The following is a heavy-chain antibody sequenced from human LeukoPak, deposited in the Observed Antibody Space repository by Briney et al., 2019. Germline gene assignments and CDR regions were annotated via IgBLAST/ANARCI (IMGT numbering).Heavy chain of an antibody. J-gene: IGHJ4*02. Sequence: HSETLSLTCSVSGGSMNTYYWTWIRQPAGKGLEWIGRVYTSGYTKYNPSLQSRVTMSVDTPKKHLSLMLTSLTAADTAVYYCARETLVGTTNYFDHWGQGTLVTVSS. D-gene: IGHD1-26*01. CDR3: ARETLVGTTNYFDH. V-gene: IGHV4-4*07. CDR1: GGSMNTYY. CDR2: VYTSGYT.